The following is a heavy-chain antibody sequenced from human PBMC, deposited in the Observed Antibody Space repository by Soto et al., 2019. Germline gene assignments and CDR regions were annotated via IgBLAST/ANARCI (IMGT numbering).Heavy chain of an antibody. Sequence: SETLSLTCTVSGGSIGSGGYYWSWIRQHPGEGLEWIGCIYDTGNTYYNPSLKSRVSISLDTSNNHFSLRPNSATAADTAVYYCATDTSGFDAYDIWGQGTLVT. D-gene: IGHD5-12*01. J-gene: IGHJ3*02. V-gene: IGHV4-31*03. CDR3: ATDTSGFDAYDI. CDR1: GGSIGSGGYY. CDR2: IYDTGNT.